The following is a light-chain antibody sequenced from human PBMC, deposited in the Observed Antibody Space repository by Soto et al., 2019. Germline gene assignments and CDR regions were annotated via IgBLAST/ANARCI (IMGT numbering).Light chain of an antibody. Sequence: EIVLTQSPGTLSLSPGERATLSCRASQSVSSNYLAWYKQKRGQAPRLLIYGASSRATGIPTRFSGSGSGTDFTLSISRLEPEDFAVYYCQQYGTSPRTFGQGTKVEI. CDR1: QSVSSNY. V-gene: IGKV3-20*01. CDR2: GAS. J-gene: IGKJ1*01. CDR3: QQYGTSPRT.